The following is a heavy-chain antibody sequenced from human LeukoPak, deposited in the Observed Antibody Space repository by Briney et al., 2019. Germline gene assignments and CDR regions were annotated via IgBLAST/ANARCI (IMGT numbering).Heavy chain of an antibody. J-gene: IGHJ4*02. V-gene: IGHV4-4*02. Sequence: SGTLSLTCTVSRGSISSPKRWTWVRQPPGKGLEWIAEIYHSGSANHNPSLISRLTISVDKSRNQFSLKLSSVTAADTAVYYCAKMGSSWDFDYWGQGTLVSVSS. CDR3: AKMGSSWDFDY. CDR2: IYHSGSA. D-gene: IGHD6-13*01. CDR1: RGSISSPKR.